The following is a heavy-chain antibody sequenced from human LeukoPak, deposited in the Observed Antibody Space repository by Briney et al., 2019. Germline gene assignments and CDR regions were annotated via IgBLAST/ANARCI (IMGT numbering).Heavy chain of an antibody. CDR3: ARDIDKTAMVFKSFDN. J-gene: IGHJ4*02. Sequence: SETLSLTCTVSGGSISSYYWSWIRQPPGKGLEWIGYIYYSGSTNYNPSLKSRVTISLDTSKNQFSLKLSSVTAADTAVYYCARDIDKTAMVFKSFDNWGQGTLVTVSS. CDR2: IYYSGST. D-gene: IGHD5-18*01. CDR1: GGSISSYY. V-gene: IGHV4-59*01.